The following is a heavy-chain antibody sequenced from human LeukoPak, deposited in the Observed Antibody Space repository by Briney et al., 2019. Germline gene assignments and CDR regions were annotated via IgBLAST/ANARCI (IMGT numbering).Heavy chain of an antibody. V-gene: IGHV4-30-4*01. J-gene: IGHJ4*02. CDR1: GGSISSGDYY. D-gene: IGHD3-16*01. Sequence: PSETLSLTCTVSGGSISSGDYYWGWIRQPPGKGLEWIGYIYYSGSTYYNPSLKSRVTISVDTSKNQFSLKLSSVTAADTAVYYCARVGLRLGELYDYWGQGTLVTVSS. CDR2: IYYSGST. CDR3: ARVGLRLGELYDY.